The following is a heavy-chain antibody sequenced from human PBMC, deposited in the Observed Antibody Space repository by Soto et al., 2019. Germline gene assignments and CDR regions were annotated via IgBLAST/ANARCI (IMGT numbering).Heavy chain of an antibody. CDR1: GYGFTTYG. Sequence: QGHLVQSGAEVKKPGASVKVSCKGSGYGFTTYGITWVRQAPGQGLEWMAWISAHNGNTNYAQKLQGRVTVTRDTSTRTAYMELRSLRSDDTAVYYCARGRYGDYWGQGALVTVSS. D-gene: IGHD1-1*01. CDR2: ISAHNGNT. CDR3: ARGRYGDY. V-gene: IGHV1-18*01. J-gene: IGHJ4*02.